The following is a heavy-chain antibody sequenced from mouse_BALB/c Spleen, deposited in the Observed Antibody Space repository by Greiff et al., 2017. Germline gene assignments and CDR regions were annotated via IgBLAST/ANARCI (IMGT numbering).Heavy chain of an antibody. V-gene: IGHV5-17*02. D-gene: IGHD2-1*01. CDR2: ISSGSSTI. CDR3: ARGGNYEGNY. CDR1: GFTFSSFG. J-gene: IGHJ2*01. Sequence: EVKVVESGGGLVQPGGSRKLSCAASGFTFSSFGMHWVRQAPEKGLEWVAYISSGSSTIYYADTVKGRFTISRDNPKNTLFLQMTSLRSEDTAMYYCARGGNYEGNYWGQGTTLTVSS.